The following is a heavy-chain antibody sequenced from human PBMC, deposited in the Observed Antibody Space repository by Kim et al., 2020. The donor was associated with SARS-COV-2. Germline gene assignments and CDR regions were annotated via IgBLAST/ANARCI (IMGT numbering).Heavy chain of an antibody. J-gene: IGHJ3*02. Sequence: ADSVKGRFTISRDNSENTLYLQMNSLRVEDTAIYYCARCGYWSTGDACDIWGRGTMVTVSS. V-gene: IGHV3-74*01. D-gene: IGHD2-2*03. CDR3: ARCGYWSTGDACDI.